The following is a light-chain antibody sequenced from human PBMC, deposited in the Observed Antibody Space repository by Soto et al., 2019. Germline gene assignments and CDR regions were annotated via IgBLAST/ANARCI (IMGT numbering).Light chain of an antibody. CDR3: IQDYNYPRT. Sequence: AIQMTQSPSSLSASVGDRVTITCRASQGIRNDLGWYQQKPGKAHKLXIYAAYSLQSGVQSRFSGSGSGTDFTLTIRSLQPEDFATYYCIQDYNYPRTFGQGTKVDNK. J-gene: IGKJ1*01. CDR1: QGIRND. CDR2: AAY. V-gene: IGKV1-6*01.